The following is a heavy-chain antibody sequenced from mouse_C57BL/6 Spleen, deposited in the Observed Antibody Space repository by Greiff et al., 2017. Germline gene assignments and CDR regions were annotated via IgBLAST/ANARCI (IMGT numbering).Heavy chain of an antibody. V-gene: IGHV7-4*01. CDR1: GFTFTDYS. CDR3: VKALSGSRGYFDD. CDR2: IRNKANGYTT. J-gene: IGHJ2*01. D-gene: IGHD1-1*01. Sequence: EVQGVESGGGLVQPGASLRLSCAASGFTFTDYSMSWVRQPPGKAPEWLALIRNKANGYTTAYTVSVKGRFTISRDNSQNSLYLQMNTLRAEDSATYYCVKALSGSRGYFDDWGQGTTLTVSS.